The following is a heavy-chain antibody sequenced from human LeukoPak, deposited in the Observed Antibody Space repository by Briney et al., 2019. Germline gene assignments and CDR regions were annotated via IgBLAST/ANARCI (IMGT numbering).Heavy chain of an antibody. J-gene: IGHJ4*02. V-gene: IGHV5-51*01. CDR3: ARPGSVSLNDGFAY. D-gene: IGHD5/OR15-5a*01. Sequence: GESLKISCKGSGYSFTSYWIAWVRQMPGKGLECMGIIHPGDSDTRYSPSFQGQVTISVDKSISTAYLQWSSLKASDTAMYYCARPGSVSLNDGFAYWGQGTLVTVSS. CDR2: IHPGDSDT. CDR1: GYSFTSYW.